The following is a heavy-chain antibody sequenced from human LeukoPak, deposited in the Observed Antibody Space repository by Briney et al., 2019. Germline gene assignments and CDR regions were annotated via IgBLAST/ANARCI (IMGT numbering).Heavy chain of an antibody. D-gene: IGHD2-15*01. CDR3: ARGTRYCSGGSCYGIYFDY. V-gene: IGHV4-34*01. CDR1: GFTVSSKD. Sequence: GSLRLSCAASGFTVSSKDMSWVRQAPGKGLEWIGEINHSGSTNYNPSLKSRVTISVDTSKNQFSLKLSSVTAADTAVYYCARGTRYCSGGSCYGIYFDYWGQGTLVTVSS. J-gene: IGHJ4*02. CDR2: INHSGST.